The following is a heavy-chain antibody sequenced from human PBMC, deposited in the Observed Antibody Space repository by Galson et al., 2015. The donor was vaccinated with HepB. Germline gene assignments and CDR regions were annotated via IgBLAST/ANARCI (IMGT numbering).Heavy chain of an antibody. CDR2: INTNTGNP. CDR3: ARDPGSGSHFFDY. Sequence: SVKVSCKASGYSFTTYAMNWVRQAPGQGLEWMGWINTNTGNPTYAQGFTGRFVFSLDTSVSTTYSQISSLKADDTAVYYCARDPGSGSHFFDYWGQGTLVTVSS. D-gene: IGHD2-15*01. J-gene: IGHJ4*02. V-gene: IGHV7-4-1*02. CDR1: GYSFTTYA.